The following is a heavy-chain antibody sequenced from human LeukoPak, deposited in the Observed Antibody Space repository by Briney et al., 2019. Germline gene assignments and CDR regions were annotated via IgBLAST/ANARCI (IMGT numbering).Heavy chain of an antibody. D-gene: IGHD3-22*01. CDR1: GFTFSRSW. V-gene: IGHV3-7*04. CDR3: ARGGYLTYLIDY. J-gene: IGHJ4*02. CDR2: IRQDGSEK. Sequence: GGSLRLSCVASGFTFSRSWMSWVRQSPGKGLEWVAKIRQDGSEKDYVDSVKGRFTISRDNAKNSLYLQMNSLRVEDTAVYYCARGGYLTYLIDYWGQGTLVTVSS.